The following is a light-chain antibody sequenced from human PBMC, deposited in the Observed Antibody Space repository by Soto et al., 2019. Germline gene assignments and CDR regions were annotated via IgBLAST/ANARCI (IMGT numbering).Light chain of an antibody. CDR1: SSDVGSYEL. Sequence: QSVLTQPASVSGSPGQSITISCTGTSSDVGSYELVSWYQQHPGKAPKLMISEVGKRPSGISDRFSGSKSGSTASLTISGLQAEDEADYYCCSYAGTSTHTVFGGGTQLTVL. CDR2: EVG. V-gene: IGLV2-23*02. J-gene: IGLJ7*01. CDR3: CSYAGTSTHTV.